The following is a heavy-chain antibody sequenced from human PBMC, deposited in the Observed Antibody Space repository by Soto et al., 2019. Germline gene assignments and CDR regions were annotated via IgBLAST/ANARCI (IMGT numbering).Heavy chain of an antibody. Sequence: VGSLRLSCAASGFTFSSYWMHWFRQTPGKGLVWVSRIDIAGSTTTYADSVKGRFTISRDNAKNTLYLQMNSLRAEDTAVYYCARDQTVAGPTTFDYCGQGTLVTVSS. CDR2: IDIAGSTT. J-gene: IGHJ4*02. D-gene: IGHD6-19*01. V-gene: IGHV3-74*01. CDR1: GFTFSSYW. CDR3: ARDQTVAGPTTFDY.